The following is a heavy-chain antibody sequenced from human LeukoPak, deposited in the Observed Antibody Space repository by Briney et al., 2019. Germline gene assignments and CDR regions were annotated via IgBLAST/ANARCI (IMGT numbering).Heavy chain of an antibody. CDR3: TRDRPAVAINTYA. J-gene: IGHJ5*02. V-gene: IGHV3-66*01. CDR2: IYSGGET. D-gene: IGHD6-13*01. Sequence: GSLRLSCAASGVSVSSNFMIWVRQAPGKGLEWVSLIYSGGETSYADSVKGRFSISRDNSKNTLYLQMNSLRVEDTAVYYCTRDRPAVAINTYAWGQGTLVTVSS. CDR1: GVSVSSNF.